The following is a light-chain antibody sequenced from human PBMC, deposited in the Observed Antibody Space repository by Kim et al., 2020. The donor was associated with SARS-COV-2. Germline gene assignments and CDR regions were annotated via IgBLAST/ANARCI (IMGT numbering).Light chain of an antibody. CDR3: QQYYSSPWT. CDR2: WAS. V-gene: IGKV4-1*01. CDR1: QSVLFSANNQHY. J-gene: IGKJ1*01. Sequence: TTHCKSSQSVLFSANNQHYLAWYQQKPGQVPKLLIYWASTRESGVPDRFSASGSGTTFTLTISSLQAEDVTVYYCQQYYSSPWTFGQGTKMDIK.